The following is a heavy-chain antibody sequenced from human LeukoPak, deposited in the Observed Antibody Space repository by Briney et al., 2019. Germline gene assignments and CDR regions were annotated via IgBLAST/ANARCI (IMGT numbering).Heavy chain of an antibody. CDR3: AELGITMIGGV. D-gene: IGHD3-10*02. CDR2: IKQDGSEK. Sequence: PGGSLELSFAASGFTFSSYWMSWVRQAPGKGLEWVANIKQDGSEKYYVDSVKGRFTISRDNAKNSLYLQMNSLRAEDTAVYYCAELGITMIGGVWGKGTTVTISS. J-gene: IGHJ6*04. CDR1: GFTFSSYW. V-gene: IGHV3-7*01.